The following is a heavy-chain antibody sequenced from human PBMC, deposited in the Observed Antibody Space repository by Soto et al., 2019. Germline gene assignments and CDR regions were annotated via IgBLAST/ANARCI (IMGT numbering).Heavy chain of an antibody. CDR1: GYTFTSYG. CDR3: ARSPLRDDYGDYVLYYFDY. CDR2: INAGNGNT. D-gene: IGHD4-17*01. J-gene: IGHJ4*02. Sequence: ASVKVSCKASGYTFTSYGISWVRQAPGQGLEWMGWINAGNGNTKYSQKFQGRVTITRDTSASTAYMELSSLRSEDTAVYYCARSPLRDDYGDYVLYYFDYWGQGTLVTVSS. V-gene: IGHV1-3*01.